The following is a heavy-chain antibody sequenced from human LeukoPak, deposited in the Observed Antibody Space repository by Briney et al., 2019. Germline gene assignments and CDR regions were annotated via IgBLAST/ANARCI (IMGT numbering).Heavy chain of an antibody. D-gene: IGHD3-22*01. V-gene: IGHV4-4*02. J-gene: IGHJ5*02. Sequence: SGTLSLTCAVSGGSISSSTWWTWVRQPPGKGLEWIGEIYHSGSTYYNPSLKSRVTISVDTSKNQFSLKLSSVTAADTAVYYCAREAPITMTSYNWFDPWGQGTLVTVSS. CDR3: AREAPITMTSYNWFDP. CDR2: IYHSGST. CDR1: GGSISSSTW.